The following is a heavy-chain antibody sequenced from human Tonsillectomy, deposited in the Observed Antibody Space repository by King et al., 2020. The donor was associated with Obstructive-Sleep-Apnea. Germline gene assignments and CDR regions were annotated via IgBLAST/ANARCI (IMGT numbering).Heavy chain of an antibody. V-gene: IGHV3-30*04. CDR2: MSYDGSIE. Sequence: VQLVESGGGVVQPGRSLRLSCAASGFTFSSYAMHWVRQAPGRGLEWVAVMSYDGSIEYYADSVKGPFTISRDNTNNALYLQRNTLRAEDTAVYYCARSDTAMAEGNYLVYWGQGTPVTVSS. CDR3: ARSDTAMAEGNYLVY. CDR1: GFTFSSYA. J-gene: IGHJ4*02. D-gene: IGHD5-18*01.